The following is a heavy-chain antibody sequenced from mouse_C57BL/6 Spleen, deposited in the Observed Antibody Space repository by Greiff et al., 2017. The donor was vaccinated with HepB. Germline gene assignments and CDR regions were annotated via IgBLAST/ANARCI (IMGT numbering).Heavy chain of an antibody. Sequence: VQLKQSGPELVKPGASVKIPCKASGYTFTDYNMDWVKQSHGKSLEWIGDINPNNGGTIYNQKFKGKATLTVDKSSSTAYMELRSLTSEDTAVYYCARRDYDYDGNYFDYWGQGTTLTVSS. D-gene: IGHD2-4*01. CDR2: INPNNGGT. CDR1: GYTFTDYN. J-gene: IGHJ2*01. CDR3: ARRDYDYDGNYFDY. V-gene: IGHV1-18*01.